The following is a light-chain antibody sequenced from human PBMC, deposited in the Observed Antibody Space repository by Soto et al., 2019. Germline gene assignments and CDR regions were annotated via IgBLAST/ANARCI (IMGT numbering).Light chain of an antibody. CDR1: QSISSW. CDR3: QQYNSYPWT. CDR2: DAS. V-gene: IGKV1-5*01. J-gene: IGKJ1*01. Sequence: DIQMTQSPSTLSASVGDRVTITCRASQSISSWLAWYQQKPGKAPKLLIYDASSLESGVPSRFSGSGSATEFTLTISSLQPDDFANYYCQQYNSYPWTFGQGTKVEIK.